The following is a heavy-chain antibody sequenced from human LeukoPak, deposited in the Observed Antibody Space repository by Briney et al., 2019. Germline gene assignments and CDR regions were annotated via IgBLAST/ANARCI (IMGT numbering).Heavy chain of an antibody. CDR1: GASISSYY. V-gene: IGHV4-4*07. Sequence: SETLPLTCTVSGASISSYYWSWFWQPAGKGLEWIGRLYPSGSTNYTPSLKSRVTISVDKSKRQFSLELSSVTAADTAVFYCAKTPPGYYYMDVWGKGATVTVSS. D-gene: IGHD4-23*01. J-gene: IGHJ6*03. CDR2: LYPSGST. CDR3: AKTPPGYYYMDV.